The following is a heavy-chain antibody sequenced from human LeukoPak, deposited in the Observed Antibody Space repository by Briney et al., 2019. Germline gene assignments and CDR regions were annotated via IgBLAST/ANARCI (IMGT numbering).Heavy chain of an antibody. CDR2: ISGSGGST. CDR1: GFTFSSYA. D-gene: IGHD4-17*01. CDR3: ARDRTVTKDYYYYYYMDV. J-gene: IGHJ6*03. V-gene: IGHV3-23*01. Sequence: PGGSLRLSCAASGFTFSSYAMSWVRQAPGKGLEWVSAISGSGGSTYYADSVVGRFTISRDNSKNTLYLQMNSLRAEDTAVYYCARDRTVTKDYYYYYYMDVWGKGTTVTISS.